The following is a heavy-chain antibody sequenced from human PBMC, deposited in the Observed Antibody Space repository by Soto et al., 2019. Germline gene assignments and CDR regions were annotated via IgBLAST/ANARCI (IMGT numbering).Heavy chain of an antibody. CDR2: ISSNGGSI. J-gene: IGHJ6*02. CDR1: GFTFSSYA. D-gene: IGHD4-4*01. CDR3: ARLHKYHYALDV. V-gene: IGHV3-64*01. Sequence: SLRLPCAASGFTFSSYAMHWVRQAPGKGLEYVSAISSNGGSIYYANSVKGRFTISRDNSKNTLYLQMGSLRAEDMAVYYCARLHKYHYALDVWGQGTTVTVSS.